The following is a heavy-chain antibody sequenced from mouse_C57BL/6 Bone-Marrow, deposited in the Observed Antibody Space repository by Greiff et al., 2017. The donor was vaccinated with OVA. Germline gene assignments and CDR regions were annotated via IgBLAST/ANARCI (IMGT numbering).Heavy chain of an antibody. CDR3: AKSAYGTGFDY. D-gene: IGHD1-2*01. CDR2: IYPGSGNT. CDR1: GYTFTDYY. V-gene: IGHV1-76*01. Sequence: LQLQDSVAELVRPGASVKLSCKASGYTFTDYYINWVKQRPGQGLEWIARIYPGSGNTYYNEKFKGKATLTAEKSSSTAYMQLSSLTSEDSAVYFCAKSAYGTGFDYWGQGTTLTVSS. J-gene: IGHJ2*01.